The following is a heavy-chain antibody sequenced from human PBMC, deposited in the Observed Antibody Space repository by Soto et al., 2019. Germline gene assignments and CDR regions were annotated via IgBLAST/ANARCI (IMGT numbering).Heavy chain of an antibody. V-gene: IGHV3-74*01. J-gene: IGHJ5*02. CDR3: ARGFRGIAAAGTVWFDP. D-gene: IGHD6-13*01. CDR1: GFTFSSYW. CDR2: INIDGSST. Sequence: PGGSLRLSCAASGFTFSSYWMHWVRQSPGKGLVWVSRINIDGSSTSYADSVKGRFTISRDNAKNTLYLQMNSLRAEDTAVYYSARGFRGIAAAGTVWFDPWGQGNLVAVSS.